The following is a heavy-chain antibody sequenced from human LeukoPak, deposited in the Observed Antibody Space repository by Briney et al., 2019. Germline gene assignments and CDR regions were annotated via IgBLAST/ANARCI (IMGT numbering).Heavy chain of an antibody. CDR2: MMQRGLN. Sequence: SETLTLTCDVSGGSISTINWWSWVGYPPGPGLECIGHMMQRGLNNYSPSLNSRVTMSLDKPKKQLSLNLSSVTAADTAVYYCSRENGAFTPFGFWGQGTLVTLPS. V-gene: IGHV4-4*02. CDR3: SRENGAFTPFGF. J-gene: IGHJ4*02. D-gene: IGHD2-8*01. CDR1: GGSISTINW.